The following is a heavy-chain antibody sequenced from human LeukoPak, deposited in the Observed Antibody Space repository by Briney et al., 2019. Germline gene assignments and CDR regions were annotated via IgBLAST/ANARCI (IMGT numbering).Heavy chain of an antibody. Sequence: PGGSLRLSCSASGFTFSSYAMHWVRQAPGKGPEYVSAISSNGGSTYYADSVKGRFTISRDNSKNTLYLQMSSLRAEDTAVYYCVKDRTLAGGLWSGYYYYFDYWGQGTLVTVSS. CDR1: GFTFSSYA. CDR3: VKDRTLAGGLWSGYYYYFDY. V-gene: IGHV3-64D*09. J-gene: IGHJ4*02. CDR2: ISSNGGST. D-gene: IGHD3-3*01.